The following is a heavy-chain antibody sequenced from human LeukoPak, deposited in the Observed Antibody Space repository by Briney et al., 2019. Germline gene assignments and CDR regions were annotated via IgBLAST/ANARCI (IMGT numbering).Heavy chain of an antibody. Sequence: SETLSLTCTVSGGSISSYYWSWLRQPPGKGLEWIGYIYTSGSTNYNPSLKSRVTISVDTSKNQFSLKLSSVTAADTAVYYCARGTVDGSGYYYGGYYYYYMDVWGKGTTVTVSS. CDR2: IYTSGST. CDR3: ARGTVDGSGYYYGGYYYYYMDV. D-gene: IGHD3-3*01. J-gene: IGHJ6*03. CDR1: GGSISSYY. V-gene: IGHV4-4*09.